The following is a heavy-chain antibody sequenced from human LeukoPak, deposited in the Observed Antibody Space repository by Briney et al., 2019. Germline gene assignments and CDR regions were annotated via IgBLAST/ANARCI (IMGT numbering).Heavy chain of an antibody. V-gene: IGHV4-34*01. CDR2: INHSGST. D-gene: IGHD3-3*01. Sequence: SETLSLTCAVYGGSFSGYYWSWIRQPPGKGLEWIGEINHSGSTNYNPSLKSRVTISVDPSKNQFSLKLSSVTAADTAVYYCARGSYDFWSGYYTKGHFDYWGQGTLVTVSS. CDR3: ARGSYDFWSGYYTKGHFDY. CDR1: GGSFSGYY. J-gene: IGHJ4*02.